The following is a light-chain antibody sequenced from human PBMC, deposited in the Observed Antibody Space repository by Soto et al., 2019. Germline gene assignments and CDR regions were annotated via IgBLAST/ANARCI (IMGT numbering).Light chain of an antibody. Sequence: QSVLTQPRSVSGSPGQSVTISCTGTSSDVGGFDDVSWFQQHPDKVPKLLIYGVNKRPSGVPDRFSGSKSGTTASLTLSGLQPEDEADYYCYSYAGTHTFVFGGGTKLTVL. CDR2: GVN. CDR1: SSDVGGFDD. J-gene: IGLJ2*01. CDR3: YSYAGTHTFV. V-gene: IGLV2-11*01.